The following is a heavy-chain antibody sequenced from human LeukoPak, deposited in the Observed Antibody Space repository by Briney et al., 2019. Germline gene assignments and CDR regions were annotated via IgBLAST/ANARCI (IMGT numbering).Heavy chain of an antibody. Sequence: ASVKVSCKASGYTFTNYYMHWVRQAPGQGLEWMGIINPSGGSTGYAQKFQGRFTMTRDTSTTTVYMELSSLSSEDTAVYYCARDREEGYNSYYFDSWGQGTLVIVSS. V-gene: IGHV1-46*01. J-gene: IGHJ4*02. CDR1: GYTFTNYY. D-gene: IGHD5-24*01. CDR3: ARDREEGYNSYYFDS. CDR2: INPSGGST.